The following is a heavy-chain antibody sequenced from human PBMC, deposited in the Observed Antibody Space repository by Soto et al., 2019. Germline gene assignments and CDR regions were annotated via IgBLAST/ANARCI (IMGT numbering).Heavy chain of an antibody. CDR2: IIPIFGTA. V-gene: IGHV1-69*01. CDR1: GGTFSSYA. CDR3: AETVVAAPNYYYYYGMDV. J-gene: IGHJ6*02. D-gene: IGHD2-15*01. Sequence: QVQLVQSGAEVKKPGSSVKVSCKASGGTFSSYAISWVRQAPGQGLEWMGGIIPIFGTANYAQKFQGRVTITADESTSTADMELSSLRSEDTAVYYCAETVVAAPNYYYYYGMDVWGQGTTVTVSS.